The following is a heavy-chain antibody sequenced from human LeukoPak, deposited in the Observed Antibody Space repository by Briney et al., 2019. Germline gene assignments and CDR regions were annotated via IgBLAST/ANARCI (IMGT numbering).Heavy chain of an antibody. D-gene: IGHD1-26*01. CDR2: ISGNGGST. J-gene: IGHJ4*02. CDR1: GFTFSSYA. Sequence: GGSLRLSCAASGFTFSSYAMSWVRQAPGKGLEWVSLISGNGGSTYYADSVKGRFTISRDNAKNSLYLQMNSLRVEDTAVYYCARGSGCQSPIDYWGQGTLVTVSS. CDR3: ARGSGCQSPIDY. V-gene: IGHV3-23*01.